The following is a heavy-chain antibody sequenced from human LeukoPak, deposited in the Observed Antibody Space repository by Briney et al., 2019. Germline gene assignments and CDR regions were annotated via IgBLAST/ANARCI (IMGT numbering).Heavy chain of an antibody. D-gene: IGHD4-23*01. V-gene: IGHV3-74*01. CDR2: INSDGSST. J-gene: IGHJ3*02. Sequence: GGSLRLSCAASGFTFSSYWMHWVRQAPGKGLVWVSRINSDGSSTSYAGSVKGRFTISRDNAKNTLYLQMNSLRAEDTAVYYCARRGRIPVGFDIWGQGTMVTVSS. CDR1: GFTFSSYW. CDR3: ARRGRIPVGFDI.